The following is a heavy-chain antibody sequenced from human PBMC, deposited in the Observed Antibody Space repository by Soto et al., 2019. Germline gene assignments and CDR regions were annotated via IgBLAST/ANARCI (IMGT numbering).Heavy chain of an antibody. D-gene: IGHD3-10*01. CDR3: ARDQRAYYYGFSFDP. CDR2: IYYSGST. CDR1: GGPISRYY. J-gene: IGHJ5*02. Sequence: SETLSVTCTVPGGPISRYYWSWIRQPPGKGLEWIGYIYYSGSTNYNPSLKSRVTISVDTSKNQFSLKLSSVTAADTAVYYCARDQRAYYYGFSFDPWGQGTPVTVSS. V-gene: IGHV4-59*01.